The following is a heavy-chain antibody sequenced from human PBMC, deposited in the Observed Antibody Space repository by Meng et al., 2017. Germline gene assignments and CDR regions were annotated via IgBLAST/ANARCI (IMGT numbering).Heavy chain of an antibody. CDR1: GGSISSYY. CDR2: IYYSGST. V-gene: IGHV4-59*01. Sequence: ESLKISCTVSGGSISSYYWSWIRQPPGKGLEWIGYIYYSGSTNYNPSLKSRVTISVDTSKNQFSLKLSSVTAADTAVYYCARLILRNQWLRRDSFAFDIWGQGTMVTVSS. CDR3: ARLILRNQWLRRDSFAFDI. D-gene: IGHD5-12*01. J-gene: IGHJ3*02.